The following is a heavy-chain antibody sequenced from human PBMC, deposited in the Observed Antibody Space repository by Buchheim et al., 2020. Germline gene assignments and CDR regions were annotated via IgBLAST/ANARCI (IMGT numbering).Heavy chain of an antibody. V-gene: IGHV3-21*01. CDR2: VGSGHHT. CDR3: ARDFSGWSRDY. D-gene: IGHD6-19*01. Sequence: DVQLVESGGGLVMPGGSLTLSCVTSGFSFSPFGMTWVRQAPGKGLEWVATVGSGHHTFYADFVEGRFTVSSDNARSSVYLQLNSLRAEDTAVYFCARDFSGWSRDYWGQGT. CDR1: GFSFSPFG. J-gene: IGHJ4*02.